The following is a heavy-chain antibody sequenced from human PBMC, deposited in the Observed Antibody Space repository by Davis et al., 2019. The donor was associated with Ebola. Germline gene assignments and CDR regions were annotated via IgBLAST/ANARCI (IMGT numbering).Heavy chain of an antibody. D-gene: IGHD1-26*01. CDR3: AGVPASGATLGGAFDI. J-gene: IGHJ3*02. V-gene: IGHV4-39*07. Sequence: PSETLSLTCTVSGGSISSSSYYWGWIRQPPGKGLEWIGSIYYSGSTNYNPSLTSRVTISVDTSKNQFSLKLSSVTAAGTAVYYCAGVPASGATLGGAFDIWGQGTMVTVSS. CDR2: IYYSGST. CDR1: GGSISSSSYY.